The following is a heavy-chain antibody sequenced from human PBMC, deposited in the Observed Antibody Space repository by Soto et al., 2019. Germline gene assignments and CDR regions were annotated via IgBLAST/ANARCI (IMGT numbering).Heavy chain of an antibody. D-gene: IGHD6-25*01. CDR2: FDPEDGAA. CDR1: GYTLTELS. Sequence: ASVKVSCKVSGYTLTELSMHWVRQAPGKGLEWMGGFDPEDGAATYAQKFQGRVTITADESTSTAYMELSSLRSEDTAVYYCARDSDSSDPDYYYYGMDVWGQGTTVTVSS. J-gene: IGHJ6*02. V-gene: IGHV1-24*01. CDR3: ARDSDSSDPDYYYYGMDV.